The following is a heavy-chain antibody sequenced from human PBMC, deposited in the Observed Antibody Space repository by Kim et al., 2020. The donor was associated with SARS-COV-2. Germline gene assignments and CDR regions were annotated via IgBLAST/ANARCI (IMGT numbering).Heavy chain of an antibody. Sequence: SETLSLTCTVSGGSISSDDYYWSWIRQHPGKDLEWIGYIYYSGSINHNPSLKSRVTISVDTSKNQFSLKLSSVTAADTAVYYCARVLSGADAFDIWGQGTMVTVSS. CDR1: GGSISSDDYY. J-gene: IGHJ3*02. CDR3: ARVLSGADAFDI. D-gene: IGHD6-19*01. CDR2: IYYSGSI. V-gene: IGHV4-31*03.